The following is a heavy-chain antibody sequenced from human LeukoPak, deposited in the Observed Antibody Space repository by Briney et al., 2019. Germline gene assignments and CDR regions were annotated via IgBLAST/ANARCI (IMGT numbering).Heavy chain of an antibody. D-gene: IGHD6-19*01. V-gene: IGHV4-39*01. J-gene: IGHJ6*03. CDR1: GGSISSSSYY. CDR3: DARSIAVAANYMDV. Sequence: NPSETLSLTCTVSGGSISSSSYYWGWIRQPPGKGLEWIGSIYYSGSTYYNPSLKSRVTISVDTSKNQFSLKLSSVTAADTAVYYCDARSIAVAANYMDVWGKGTTVTVSS. CDR2: IYYSGST.